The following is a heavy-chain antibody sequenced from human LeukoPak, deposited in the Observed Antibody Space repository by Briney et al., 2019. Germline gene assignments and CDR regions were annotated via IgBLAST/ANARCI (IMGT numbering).Heavy chain of an antibody. CDR1: GYTLTELS. J-gene: IGHJ6*02. CDR2: FDPEDGET. Sequence: ASVKVSCKVSGYTLTELSMHWVRQAPGKGLEWMGGFDPEDGETIYAQKFQGRVTMTEDTSTDTAYMELSSLRSEDTAAYYCATDQPTGLVSGPMDVWGQGTTVTVSS. V-gene: IGHV1-24*01. CDR3: ATDQPTGLVSGPMDV. D-gene: IGHD3/OR15-3a*01.